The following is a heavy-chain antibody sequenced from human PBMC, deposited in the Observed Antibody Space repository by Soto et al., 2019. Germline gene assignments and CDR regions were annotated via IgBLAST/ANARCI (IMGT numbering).Heavy chain of an antibody. CDR2: IIPIFGTA. D-gene: IGHD2-15*01. Sequence: QVQLVQSGAEVKKPGSSVKVSCKASGGTFSSYAISWVRQAPGQGLEWMGGIIPIFGTANYAQKFQGRVTITADESTSTAYMELSSLRSEDTAVYYCARDIVVVVAATGYNLFGPWGQGTLVTVSS. J-gene: IGHJ5*02. V-gene: IGHV1-69*01. CDR1: GGTFSSYA. CDR3: ARDIVVVVAATGYNLFGP.